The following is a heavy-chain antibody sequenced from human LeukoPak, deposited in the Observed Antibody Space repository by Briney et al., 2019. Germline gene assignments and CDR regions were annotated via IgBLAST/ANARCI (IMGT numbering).Heavy chain of an antibody. V-gene: IGHV3-64D*09. D-gene: IGHD2-15*01. CDR2: ISINGGST. CDR3: AREHNYCSGGSCYSGIFDY. J-gene: IGHJ4*02. Sequence: PGGSLRLSCSASGFTFSSYAMHWLRQAPGKGLEYVSGISINGGSTYYADSVKGRFTISRDNSKSTLYLQMSSLRAEDTAVYYCAREHNYCSGGSCYSGIFDYWGQGTLVTVSS. CDR1: GFTFSSYA.